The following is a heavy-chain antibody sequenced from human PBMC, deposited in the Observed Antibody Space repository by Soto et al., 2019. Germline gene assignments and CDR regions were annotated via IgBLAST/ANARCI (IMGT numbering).Heavy chain of an antibody. CDR2: IKADGSST. J-gene: IGHJ5*02. V-gene: IGHV3-74*01. CDR3: TRERFDP. Sequence: GGSLRLSCAASGFTFSNFWMHWVRQAPGKGLVWVSRIKADGSSTNYADSVKGRFTISRDNAKNTLYLVINSLRVEDTAVYFCTRERFDPWGQGTLVTVSS. CDR1: GFTFSNFW.